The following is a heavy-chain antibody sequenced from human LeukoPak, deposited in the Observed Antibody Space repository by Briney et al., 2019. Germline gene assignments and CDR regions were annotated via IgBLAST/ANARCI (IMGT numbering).Heavy chain of an antibody. Sequence: SQTLSLTCTVSGGSISSGSYYWSWIRQPAGKGLEWIGRIYTSGSTNYNPPLKSRVTISVDTSKNQFSLKLSSVTAADTAVYYCARQSPPGAAAEDDYWGQGTLVTVSS. CDR2: IYTSGST. D-gene: IGHD6-13*01. CDR1: GGSISSGSYY. V-gene: IGHV4-61*02. J-gene: IGHJ4*02. CDR3: ARQSPPGAAAEDDY.